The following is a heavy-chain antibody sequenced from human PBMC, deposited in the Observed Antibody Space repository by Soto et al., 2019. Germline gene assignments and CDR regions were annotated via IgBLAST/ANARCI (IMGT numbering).Heavy chain of an antibody. V-gene: IGHV3-11*01. CDR3: ARKGPRAARPNH. CDR1: GFTFRDYD. D-gene: IGHD6-6*01. CDR2: ISSSGTVT. Sequence: QVQLVESGGGLVRPGGSLRLSFAASGFTFRDYDMSWIRQAPGKGLEWVSCISSSGTVTNYADSVKGRFTISRDNAQNSRYGEMNSLRVEDTAVYYCARKGPRAARPNHWGQGTLVTVSS. J-gene: IGHJ5*02.